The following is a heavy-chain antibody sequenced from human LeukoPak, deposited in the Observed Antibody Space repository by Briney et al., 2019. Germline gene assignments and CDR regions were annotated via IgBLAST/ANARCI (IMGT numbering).Heavy chain of an antibody. Sequence: GESLKISCKTSGQSISTYWIGWVRQMPGKGLEWMGIIYPSDSTTLYSPSFQGQVTISADKSINTAYLQWGSLKASDTAIYYCACRKYYSTWSDPWGQGTLVTVSS. CDR3: ACRKYYSTWSDP. D-gene: IGHD3-10*01. CDR1: GQSISTYW. CDR2: IYPSDSTT. V-gene: IGHV5-51*01. J-gene: IGHJ5*02.